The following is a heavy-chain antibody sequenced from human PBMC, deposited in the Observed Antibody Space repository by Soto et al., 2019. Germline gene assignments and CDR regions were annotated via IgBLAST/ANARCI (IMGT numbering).Heavy chain of an antibody. V-gene: IGHV6-1*01. D-gene: IGHD5-12*01. CDR3: AKGDNLGPKTGYAFDP. CDR1: GDSVSSNTAS. Sequence: TLSLTCAISGDSVSSNTASWNWIRQSPSRGLEWLGRTYFRSKWYNDYAVSVKSRIIINPDTSNNQFSLQLNSVTPEDTAVYFCAKGDNLGPKTGYAFDPWGQGVMVTVSS. J-gene: IGHJ5*02. CDR2: TYFRSKWYN.